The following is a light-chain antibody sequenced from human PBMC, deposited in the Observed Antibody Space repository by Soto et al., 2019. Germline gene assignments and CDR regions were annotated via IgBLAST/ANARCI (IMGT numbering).Light chain of an antibody. CDR1: QSVSSY. V-gene: IGKV3-11*01. J-gene: IGKJ4*01. Sequence: EIVLTQSPATLSLSPGERATLSCRASQSVSSYLAWYQQKPGQAPRLLIYDASNRATGIPARFSGSGSGTDFTLTICSLQPEDCAVYYCQQRSNWPLPFGGGTKVEVK. CDR2: DAS. CDR3: QQRSNWPLP.